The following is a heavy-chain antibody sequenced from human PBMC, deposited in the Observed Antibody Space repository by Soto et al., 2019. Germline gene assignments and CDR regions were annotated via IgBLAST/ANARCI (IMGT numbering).Heavy chain of an antibody. Sequence: EVQLLESGGGLVQPGGSLRLSCAASGLTFSSYAMSWVRQAPGKGLEWVSAISGSGGSTYYADSVKGRFTISRDNSKNTLYLQMNSLRAEDTAVYYCAKASGYSSGWYYWGQGTLVTVSS. J-gene: IGHJ4*02. CDR1: GLTFSSYA. CDR2: ISGSGGST. CDR3: AKASGYSSGWYY. D-gene: IGHD6-19*01. V-gene: IGHV3-23*01.